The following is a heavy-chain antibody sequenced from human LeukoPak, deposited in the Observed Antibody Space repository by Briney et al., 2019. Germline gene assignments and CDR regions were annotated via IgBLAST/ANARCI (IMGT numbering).Heavy chain of an antibody. CDR1: GGSFSGYY. V-gene: IGHV4-34*01. J-gene: IGHJ4*02. CDR3: ARNEGSSGWYYFDY. D-gene: IGHD6-19*01. Sequence: SETLSLTCAVYGGSFSGYYWSWIRQPPGKGLEWIGEINHSGSTNYNPSLKSRVTISVDTSKNQFSPKLSSVTAADTAVYYCARNEGSSGWYYFDYWGQGTLVTVSS. CDR2: INHSGST.